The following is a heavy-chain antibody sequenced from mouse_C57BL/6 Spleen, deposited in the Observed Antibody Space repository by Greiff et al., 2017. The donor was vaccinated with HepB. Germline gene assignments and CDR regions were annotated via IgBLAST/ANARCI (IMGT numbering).Heavy chain of an antibody. D-gene: IGHD2-4*01. V-gene: IGHV1-82*01. Sequence: VQLQQSGPELVKPGASVKISCKASGYAFRRSWMNWVKQRPGKGLEWIGRIYPGDGDTNYNGKFKGKATLTADKSSSTAYMQLSSLTSEDSAVYFCAREGVYYDYDEDYYAMDYWGQGTSVTVSS. CDR3: AREGVYYDYDEDYYAMDY. CDR1: GYAFRRSW. CDR2: IYPGDGDT. J-gene: IGHJ4*01.